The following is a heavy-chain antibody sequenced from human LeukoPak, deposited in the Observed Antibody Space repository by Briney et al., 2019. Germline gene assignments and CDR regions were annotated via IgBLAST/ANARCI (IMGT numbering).Heavy chain of an antibody. CDR1: GFTFSSYW. CDR3: AKALSIAVAGDFDY. Sequence: GGSLRLSCAASGFTFSSYWMSWVRQAPGKGLEWVANIKQDGSEKYYVDSVKGRFTISRDNAKNSLYLQMNSLRAEDTALYYCAKALSIAVAGDFDYWGQGTLVTVFS. CDR2: IKQDGSEK. V-gene: IGHV3-7*03. D-gene: IGHD6-19*01. J-gene: IGHJ4*02.